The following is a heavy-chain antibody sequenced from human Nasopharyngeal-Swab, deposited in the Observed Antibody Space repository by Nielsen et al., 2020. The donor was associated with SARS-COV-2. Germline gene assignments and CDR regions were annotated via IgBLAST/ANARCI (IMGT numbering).Heavy chain of an antibody. CDR3: AKDIRGYYDFSP. V-gene: IGHV3-30*18. CDR2: ISYDGGSK. CDR1: GFTFSTYG. Sequence: GESLKISCAASGFTFSTYGMHWVRQAPGKGLEWVAVISYDGGSKYYADSVKGRFTISRDNAENSLYLQMNSLRAEDTAVYYCAKDIRGYYDFSPWGLGTLVTVAS. J-gene: IGHJ5*02. D-gene: IGHD3-3*01.